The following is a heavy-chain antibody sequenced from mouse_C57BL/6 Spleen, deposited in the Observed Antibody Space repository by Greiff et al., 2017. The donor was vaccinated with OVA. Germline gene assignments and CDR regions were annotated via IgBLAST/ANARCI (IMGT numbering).Heavy chain of an antibody. CDR2: ISNGGGST. CDR3: ARLVTGTGAMDY. CDR1: GFTFSDYY. J-gene: IGHJ4*01. V-gene: IGHV5-12*01. D-gene: IGHD4-1*01. Sequence: EVKLMESGGGLVQPGESLKLSCAASGFTFSDYYMYWVRQTPEKRLEWVAYISNGGGSTYYPDTVKGRFTISRDNAKNTLYLQMSRLKSEDTAMYYCARLVTGTGAMDYWGQGTSVTVSS.